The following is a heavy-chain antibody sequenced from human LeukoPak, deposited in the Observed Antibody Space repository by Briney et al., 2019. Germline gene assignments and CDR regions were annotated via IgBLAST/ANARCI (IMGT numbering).Heavy chain of an antibody. J-gene: IGHJ4*02. V-gene: IGHV1-69*13. CDR1: GGTFSSYA. CDR3: ARESSSPGVFDY. CDR2: IIPIFGTA. Sequence: GASVKVSCKASGGTFSSYAISWVRQAPGQGLEWMGGIIPIFGTANYAQKFQGRVTITADESTSTAYMELSSLRSEDTAVYYCARESSSPGVFDYWGQGTLVTVSS. D-gene: IGHD6-6*01.